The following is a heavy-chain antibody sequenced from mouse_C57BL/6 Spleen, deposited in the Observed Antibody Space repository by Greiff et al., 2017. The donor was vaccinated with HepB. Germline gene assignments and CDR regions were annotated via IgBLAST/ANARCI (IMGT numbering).Heavy chain of an antibody. J-gene: IGHJ4*01. CDR3: ARHDDYVSSYGYAMDY. CDR1: GFTFSSYG. CDR2: ISSGGSYT. Sequence: EVKLVESGGDLVKPGGSLKLSCAASGFTFSSYGMSWVRQTPDKRLEWVATISSGGSYTYYPDSVKGRFTISRDNAKNTLYLQMSSLKSEDTAMYYCARHDDYVSSYGYAMDYWGQGTSVTVSS. V-gene: IGHV5-6*01. D-gene: IGHD1-1*01.